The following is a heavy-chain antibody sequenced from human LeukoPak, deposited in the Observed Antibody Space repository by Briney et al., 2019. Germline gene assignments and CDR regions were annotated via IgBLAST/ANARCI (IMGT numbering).Heavy chain of an antibody. CDR2: INRDGSVI. V-gene: IGHV3-74*01. CDR1: GFTFSSNW. Sequence: QPGRSLRLSCAASGFTFSSNWMHWVRQAPGKGLVWVSRINRDGSVISYADSVKGRFTISRGNAKNTLYLQMNSLRADDTAVYYCAREQGYYSVPGYWGQGTLVTVSS. D-gene: IGHD3-22*01. CDR3: AREQGYYSVPGY. J-gene: IGHJ4*02.